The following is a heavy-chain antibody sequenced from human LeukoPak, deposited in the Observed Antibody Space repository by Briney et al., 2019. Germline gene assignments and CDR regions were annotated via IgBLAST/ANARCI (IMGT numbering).Heavy chain of an antibody. CDR2: INPNSGGT. D-gene: IGHD6-19*01. Sequence: APVKVSCKASGYTFTGYYMHWVRQAPGQGLEWMGWINPNSGGTNYAQKFQGRVTMTRDTSISTAYMELSRLRSDDTAVYYCARDLAVAGTEYFDYWGQGTLVTVSS. CDR3: ARDLAVAGTEYFDY. J-gene: IGHJ4*02. V-gene: IGHV1-2*02. CDR1: GYTFTGYY.